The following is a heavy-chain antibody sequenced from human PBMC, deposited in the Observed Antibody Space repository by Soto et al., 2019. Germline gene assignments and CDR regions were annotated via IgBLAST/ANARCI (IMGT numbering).Heavy chain of an antibody. CDR2: ISGSGGTT. J-gene: IGHJ6*02. CDR1: GFTFENYA. Sequence: GGSLRLSCVASGFTFENYAMSWVRQAPGKGLEWVSAISGSGGTTYYSDSVKGRFTISRDNSKNTVYLQMNDLRVEDAAEYFCAKDSWAIFGVPAGEYYAMDVWGQGTTVTV. D-gene: IGHD3-3*01. CDR3: AKDSWAIFGVPAGEYYAMDV. V-gene: IGHV3-23*01.